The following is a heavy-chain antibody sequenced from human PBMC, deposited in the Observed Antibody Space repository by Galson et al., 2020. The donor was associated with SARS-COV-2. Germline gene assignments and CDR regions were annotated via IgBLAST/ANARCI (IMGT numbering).Heavy chain of an antibody. CDR3: ATPRANWQTAFYY. D-gene: IGHD1-1*01. CDR2: ISYDGSNK. J-gene: IGHJ4*02. Sequence: GGSLRLSCAASGFTFSSYAMHWVRQAPGKGLEWVAVISYDGSNKYYADSVKGRFTISRDNSKNTLYLQMNSLRAEDTAVYYCATPRANWQTAFYYWGQGTLVTVSS. V-gene: IGHV3-30*04. CDR1: GFTFSSYA.